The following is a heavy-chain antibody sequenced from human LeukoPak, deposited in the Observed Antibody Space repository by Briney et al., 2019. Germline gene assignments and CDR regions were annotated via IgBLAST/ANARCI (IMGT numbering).Heavy chain of an antibody. D-gene: IGHD3-22*01. J-gene: IGHJ4*02. V-gene: IGHV3-21*01. CDR3: ARGGDYYDSSGYYYKFLDY. Sequence: PGGSLRLSCAASGFTFISYSMNWVRQAPGKGLEWVSSISSSSSYIYYADSVKGRFTISRDNAKNSLYLQMNSLRAEDTAVYYCARGGDYYDSSGYYYKFLDYWGQGTLVTVSS. CDR1: GFTFISYS. CDR2: ISSSSSYI.